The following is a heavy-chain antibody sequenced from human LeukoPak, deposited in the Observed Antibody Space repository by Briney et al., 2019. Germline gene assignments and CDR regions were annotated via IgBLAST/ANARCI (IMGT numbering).Heavy chain of an antibody. Sequence: GGPLRLSCAASGFTFSDFAMHWLRQAPGKGLEYVSTISSNGISPYYANSVKGRFTISRDNYMNMMYLQMGSLRDDDTAVYYCVRAHSIHDYHYGIDVWGHGTTVTVSS. CDR2: ISSNGISP. CDR1: GFTFSDFA. J-gene: IGHJ6*02. CDR3: VRAHSIHDYHYGIDV. V-gene: IGHV3-64*01. D-gene: IGHD3-3*01.